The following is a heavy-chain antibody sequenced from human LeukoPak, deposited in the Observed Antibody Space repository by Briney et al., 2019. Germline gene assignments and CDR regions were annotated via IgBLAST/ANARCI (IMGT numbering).Heavy chain of an antibody. J-gene: IGHJ4*02. V-gene: IGHV1-3*01. CDR2: INAGNGNT. D-gene: IGHD3-10*01. Sequence: ASVKVSCKASGYTFTSYAMHWVRQAPGQRLEWMGWINAGNGNTKYSQKFQGRVTITRDTSASTAYMELSSLRSEDTAVYYCARDRNTTVRGVIPFDYWGQGTLVTVSS. CDR1: GYTFTSYA. CDR3: ARDRNTTVRGVIPFDY.